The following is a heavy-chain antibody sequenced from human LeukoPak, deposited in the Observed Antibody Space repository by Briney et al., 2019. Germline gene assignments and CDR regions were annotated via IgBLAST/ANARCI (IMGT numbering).Heavy chain of an antibody. D-gene: IGHD5-12*01. CDR1: GFTCSTYA. J-gene: IGHJ5*02. Sequence: PGGSLRRSCAASGFTCSTYAMSWVRQAQGKGLEWVSAISTSGDNTYYADSGKGRLTISRDNSKNTLYLQINSLRVEDTAVYYCAREELDTIAPWGQGTLVTVSS. V-gene: IGHV3-23*01. CDR2: ISTSGDNT. CDR3: AREELDTIAP.